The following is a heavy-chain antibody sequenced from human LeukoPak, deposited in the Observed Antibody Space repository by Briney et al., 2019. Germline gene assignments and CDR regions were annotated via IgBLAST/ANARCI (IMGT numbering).Heavy chain of an antibody. V-gene: IGHV4-30-4*01. J-gene: IGHJ4*02. CDR3: ARSLYYYDSSGYFRPYYFDY. D-gene: IGHD3-22*01. CDR1: GGSISSDEYY. CDR2: IYYSGST. Sequence: SETLSLTCTVSGGSISSDEYYWSWIRQPPGKGLEWLGYIYYSGSTYYNPSLKSRVTISVDTSKNQFSLKLSSVTAADTAVYYCARSLYYYDSSGYFRPYYFDYWGQGTLVTVSS.